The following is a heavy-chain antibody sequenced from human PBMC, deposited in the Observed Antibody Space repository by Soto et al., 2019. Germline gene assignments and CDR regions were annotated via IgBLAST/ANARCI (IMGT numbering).Heavy chain of an antibody. J-gene: IGHJ4*02. Sequence: VLLQESGPRLLRPSETLSLTCTVSDDSFRGAEYYWSWIRQPLGKGPEWLGYTYYNGDTKYNPALRSRVTMSEDMSKNQFSLRLSSVTAADTAVYFCARGPAYINGWRTFDLWGRGILVTVSS. D-gene: IGHD6-19*01. CDR1: DDSFRGAEYY. CDR3: ARGPAYINGWRTFDL. V-gene: IGHV4-61*08. CDR2: TYYNGDT.